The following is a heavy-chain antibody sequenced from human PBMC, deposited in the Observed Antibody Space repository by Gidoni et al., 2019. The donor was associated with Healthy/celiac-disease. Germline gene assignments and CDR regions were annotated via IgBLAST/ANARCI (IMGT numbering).Heavy chain of an antibody. Sequence: EVQLLESGGGLVQPGGSLRLSCAASGFTFSSYAMRWVRQAPGKGLEWVSAIRGSGGSTYYADSVKGRFTISRDKSKNTLYLQMNSLRAEDTAVYYCAKGGGGLPWLEIDYWGQGTLVTVSS. D-gene: IGHD6-19*01. CDR3: AKGGGGLPWLEIDY. J-gene: IGHJ4*02. CDR2: IRGSGGST. CDR1: GFTFSSYA. V-gene: IGHV3-23*01.